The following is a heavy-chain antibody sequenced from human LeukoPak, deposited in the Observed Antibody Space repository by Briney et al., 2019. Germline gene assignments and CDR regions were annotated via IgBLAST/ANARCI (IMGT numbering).Heavy chain of an antibody. Sequence: GGSLRLSCAASGFTFSSYGMHWVRQAPGKGLEWVAVMSYDGSNKYYADSVKGRFTISRDNSKNTLYLQMNSLRAEDTAVYYCAKDRPLDYWGQGTLVTVSS. CDR2: MSYDGSNK. CDR1: GFTFSSYG. V-gene: IGHV3-30*18. CDR3: AKDRPLDY. J-gene: IGHJ4*02.